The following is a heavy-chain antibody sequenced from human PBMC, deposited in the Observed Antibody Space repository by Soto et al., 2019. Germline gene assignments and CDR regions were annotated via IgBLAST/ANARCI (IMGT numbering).Heavy chain of an antibody. CDR1: GGSVNNADYF. CDR2: IYYSGST. CDR3: ARDADYGGSRGGMDV. J-gene: IGHJ6*02. Sequence: QVRLEESGPGLVKPSETLSLICSVSGGSVNNADYFWSWIRHHPENGLEWIGYIYYSGSTRYNPSIKTRATLSIATSKNQFSLRLNSVTVADTAVYFCARDADYGGSRGGMDVWGRGTTVTVSS. D-gene: IGHD4-17*01. V-gene: IGHV4-31*03.